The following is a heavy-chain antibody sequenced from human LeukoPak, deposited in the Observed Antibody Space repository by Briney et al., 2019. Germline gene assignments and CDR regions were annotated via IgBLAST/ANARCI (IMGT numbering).Heavy chain of an antibody. CDR1: GFTFSSYA. V-gene: IGHV3-30*04. CDR3: TTDQNPAGTDNWFDP. Sequence: GRSLRLSCAASGFTFSSYAMPWVGHGPAQGLEWGAVISYDGSNKYCADSVKGRFTISRDNSKNTLYLQMNSLKTEDTAVYYCTTDQNPAGTDNWFDPWGQGTLVTVSS. CDR2: ISYDGSNK. J-gene: IGHJ5*02. D-gene: IGHD6-19*01.